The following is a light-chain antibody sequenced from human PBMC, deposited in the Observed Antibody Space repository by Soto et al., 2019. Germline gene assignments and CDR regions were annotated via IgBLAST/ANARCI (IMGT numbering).Light chain of an antibody. CDR1: ETISTF. CDR3: QQSYDISPIT. V-gene: IGKV1-39*01. J-gene: IGKJ5*01. Sequence: DIQMTQSPSSLSLSVGARDTMTCRASETISTFLNWYQVKPGKAPKLLIYAASTLQEGVPSRFSSSGSGTDFTLTINRQQPEDFASYYCQQSYDISPITFGQGTRLEI. CDR2: AAS.